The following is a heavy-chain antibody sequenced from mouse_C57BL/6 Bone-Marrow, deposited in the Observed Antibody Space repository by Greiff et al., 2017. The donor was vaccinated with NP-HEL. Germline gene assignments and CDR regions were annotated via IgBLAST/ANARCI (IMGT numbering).Heavy chain of an antibody. CDR1: GYTFTSYW. CDR3: ARRRATYPFDY. D-gene: IGHD3-1*01. J-gene: IGHJ2*01. CDR2: IHPNSGST. V-gene: IGHV1-64*01. Sequence: QVQLQQPGAELVKPGASVKLSCKASGYTFTSYWMHWVKQRPGQGLEWIGMIHPNSGSTNYNEKFKSKATMTVDKSSSTAYMQLSSLTSEDSAVYYCARRRATYPFDYWGQGTTLTVSS.